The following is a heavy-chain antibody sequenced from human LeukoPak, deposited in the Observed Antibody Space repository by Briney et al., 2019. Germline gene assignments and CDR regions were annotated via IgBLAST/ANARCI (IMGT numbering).Heavy chain of an antibody. CDR2: IRYDGSKY. Sequence: PGGSLRLSCAASGFTFSSYGMHWVRQAPGKGLEWVAFIRYDGSKYYYADSVKGRFTISRDNSKNTLYLQMNSLRAEDTALYYCAKVEYSSNIPQHWGQGTLVTVSS. CDR1: GFTFSSYG. D-gene: IGHD6-13*01. CDR3: AKVEYSSNIPQH. V-gene: IGHV3-30*02. J-gene: IGHJ1*01.